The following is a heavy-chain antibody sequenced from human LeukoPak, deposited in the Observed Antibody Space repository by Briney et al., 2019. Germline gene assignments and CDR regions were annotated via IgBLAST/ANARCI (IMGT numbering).Heavy chain of an antibody. D-gene: IGHD3-10*01. CDR2: ISLDGSTE. CDR1: GFTFTSHD. J-gene: IGHJ5*02. V-gene: IGHV3-30-3*01. CDR3: MRDYMGWFDP. Sequence: SCKASGFTFTSHDFNWVRQAPGKGLEWVSIISLDGSTEFYADSVKGRFTISRDTASNTMHLEMNNLRTEDTAVYYCMRDYMGWFDPWGQGTLVTVSS.